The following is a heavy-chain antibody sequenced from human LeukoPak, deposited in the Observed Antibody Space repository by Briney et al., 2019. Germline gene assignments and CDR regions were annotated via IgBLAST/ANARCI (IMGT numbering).Heavy chain of an antibody. D-gene: IGHD6-19*01. CDR1: GFTFSNYW. Sequence: GGSLRLSCAASGFTFSNYWMNWVRQAPGKGLEWVASIKQDGSDKYYVDSVRGRFTISRDNVENSLYLQSNSLRAEDTAVYYCARDRDGSGWVELDYWGQGTLVTVSS. CDR2: IKQDGSDK. J-gene: IGHJ4*02. V-gene: IGHV3-7*01. CDR3: ARDRDGSGWVELDY.